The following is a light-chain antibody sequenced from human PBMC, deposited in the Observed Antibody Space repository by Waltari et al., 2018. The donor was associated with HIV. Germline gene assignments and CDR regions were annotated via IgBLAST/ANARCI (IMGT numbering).Light chain of an antibody. Sequence: QSALTQPASVSGSPGQSITISCTGTSSNVGSDALVSWYQQHPDEAPKLIIYEVTKRPSGVSNRFSGSKSGNTASLTISGLQAEDEADYYCCSCPRSGIRYVFGTGTKVTVL. CDR3: CSCPRSGIRYV. V-gene: IGLV2-23*02. J-gene: IGLJ1*01. CDR1: SSNVGSDAL. CDR2: EVT.